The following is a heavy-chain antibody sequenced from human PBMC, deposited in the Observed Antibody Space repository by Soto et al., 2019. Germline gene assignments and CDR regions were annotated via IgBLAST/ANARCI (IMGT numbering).Heavy chain of an antibody. CDR1: GYTFTSYD. Sequence: ASVKVSCKASGYTFTSYDINWVRQATGQGLEWMGWMNPNSGNTGYAQKFQGRVTMTRNTSISTAYMELSSLRSEDTAVYYCAKDGGNYSSSWYSYYYGMDVWGQGTTVTVSS. CDR2: MNPNSGNT. J-gene: IGHJ6*02. D-gene: IGHD6-13*01. V-gene: IGHV1-8*01. CDR3: AKDGGNYSSSWYSYYYGMDV.